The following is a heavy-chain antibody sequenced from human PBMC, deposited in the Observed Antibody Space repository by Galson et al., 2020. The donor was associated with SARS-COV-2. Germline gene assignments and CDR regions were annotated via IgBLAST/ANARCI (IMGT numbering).Heavy chain of an antibody. Sequence: GESLQISCAASGFTFSSYAMHWVRQAPGKGLEWVAVISYDGSNKYYADSVKGRFTISRDNSKNTLYLQMNSLRAEDTAVYYCARSNSGSYLSWFDPWGQGTLVTVSS. J-gene: IGHJ5*02. V-gene: IGHV3-30*04. CDR3: ARSNSGSYLSWFDP. CDR1: GFTFSSYA. CDR2: ISYDGSNK. D-gene: IGHD1-26*01.